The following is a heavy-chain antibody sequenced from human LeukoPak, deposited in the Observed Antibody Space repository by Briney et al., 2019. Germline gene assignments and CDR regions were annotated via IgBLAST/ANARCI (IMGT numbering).Heavy chain of an antibody. Sequence: SVKVSCKASGGSFSDYPINWERQAPGQGLEWLGGIIPKYSASNYAQAFQGRVTITADESTNTVYMEMSGLRPDDTAVYYCVRPDRIFGVPAAFDAWGQGTLVAVSS. CDR1: GGSFSDYP. D-gene: IGHD3-3*02. CDR3: VRPDRIFGVPAAFDA. CDR2: IIPKYSAS. J-gene: IGHJ3*01. V-gene: IGHV1-69*13.